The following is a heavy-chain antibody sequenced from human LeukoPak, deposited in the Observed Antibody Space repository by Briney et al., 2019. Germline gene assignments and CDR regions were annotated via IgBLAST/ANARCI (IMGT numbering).Heavy chain of an antibody. J-gene: IGHJ4*02. D-gene: IGHD6-19*01. CDR2: ISSSGSTI. CDR3: ARDFAAVAGPSDY. CDR1: GLTFSDYY. V-gene: IGHV3-11*01. Sequence: PGGSLRLSCAASGLTFSDYYMSWIRQAPGKGLEWVSYISSSGSTIYYADSVKGRFTISRDNAKNSLYLQMNSLRAEDTAVYYCARDFAAVAGPSDYWGQGTLVIVSS.